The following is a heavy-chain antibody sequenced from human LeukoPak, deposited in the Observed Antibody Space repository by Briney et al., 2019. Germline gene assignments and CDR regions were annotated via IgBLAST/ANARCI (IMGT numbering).Heavy chain of an antibody. CDR1: GFSFSSYA. CDR2: ISVSGSRA. V-gene: IGHV3-23*01. CDR3: TKDHDGMHA. J-gene: IGHJ6*02. Sequence: GGSLRLSCGASGFSFSSYAMSWVRQAPGKGLEWVSVISVSGSRAYYADFVKGRFTVSRDNSKNTVLLQMNSLRVEDTAVYYCTKDHDGMHAWGQGTTVTVSS.